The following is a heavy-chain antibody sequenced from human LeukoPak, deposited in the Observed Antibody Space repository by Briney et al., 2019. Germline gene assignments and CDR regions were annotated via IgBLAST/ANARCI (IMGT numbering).Heavy chain of an antibody. V-gene: IGHV4-30-2*01. J-gene: IGHJ3*02. CDR3: ARRGGSADAFDI. Sequence: TLSFTCAVSDGSISSGGYSWSWIRQPPGKGLEWIGYIYHSGRTYYNPSLKSRVTISVDRSKNQFSLKLSSVTAADTAVYYCARRGGSADAFDIWGQGTMVTVSS. CDR2: IYHSGRT. CDR1: DGSISSGGYS. D-gene: IGHD3-10*01.